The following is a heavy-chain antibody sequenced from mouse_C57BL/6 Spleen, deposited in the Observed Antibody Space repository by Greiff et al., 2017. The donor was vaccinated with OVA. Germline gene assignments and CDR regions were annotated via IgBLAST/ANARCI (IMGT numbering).Heavy chain of an antibody. J-gene: IGHJ4*01. CDR1: GFTFSSYA. Sequence: EVKVEESGEGLVKPGGSLKLSCAASGFTFSSYAMSWVRQTPEKRLEWVAYISSGGDYIYYADTVKGRFTISRDNARNTLYLQMSSLKSEDTAMYYCTRGGKDYYAMDYWGQGTSVTVSS. CDR3: TRGGKDYYAMDY. V-gene: IGHV5-9-1*02. CDR2: ISSGGDYI.